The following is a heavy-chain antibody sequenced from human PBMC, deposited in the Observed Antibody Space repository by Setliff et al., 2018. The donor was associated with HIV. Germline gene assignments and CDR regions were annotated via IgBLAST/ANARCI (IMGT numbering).Heavy chain of an antibody. Sequence: LSLTCAASGFTFGDYAIHWVRQAPGKGLEWVAVISYDGSYKNYAESVKGRFTISRDNSKNTLYVQMNSLRADDTAIYYCVRDLTTIVTRKVFDIWGQGTMVTV. CDR3: VRDLTTIVTRKVFDI. V-gene: IGHV3-30*04. CDR2: ISYDGSYK. J-gene: IGHJ3*02. CDR1: GFTFGDYA. D-gene: IGHD4-4*01.